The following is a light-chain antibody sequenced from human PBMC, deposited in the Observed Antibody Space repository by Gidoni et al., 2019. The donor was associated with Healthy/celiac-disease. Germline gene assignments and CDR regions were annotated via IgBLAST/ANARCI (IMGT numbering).Light chain of an antibody. CDR1: QDISNY. CDR2: DAS. V-gene: IGKV1-33*01. CDR3: QQYDNLPRYT. Sequence: DIQMTQSHSSLSASVGDRVTITCQASQDISNYLNWYQQKPGKAPKLLIYDASNLETGVPSRFSGSGSGTDFTFTISSLQPEDIATYYCQQYDNLPRYTFGQGTKLEIK. J-gene: IGKJ2*01.